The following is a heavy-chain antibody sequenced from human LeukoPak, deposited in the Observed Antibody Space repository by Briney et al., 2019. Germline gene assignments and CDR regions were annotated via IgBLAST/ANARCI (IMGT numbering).Heavy chain of an antibody. CDR1: GYTFTDYY. J-gene: IGHJ4*02. CDR2: LNPNSGDT. CDR3: VRGRNIEMTTMSGGSDY. D-gene: IGHD5-24*01. Sequence: ASVKVSCMASGYTFTDYYMHWVRQDPGQGIEWMGWLNPNSGDTNYAQECQGRVRMTRDTSISTAYMDLSDLRSDDTAVYYCVRGRNIEMTTMSGGSDYWGQGTLVTVSS. V-gene: IGHV1-2*02.